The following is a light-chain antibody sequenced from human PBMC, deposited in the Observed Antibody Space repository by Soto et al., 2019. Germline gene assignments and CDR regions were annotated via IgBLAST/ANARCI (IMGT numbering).Light chain of an antibody. V-gene: IGKV3D-20*01. CDR1: QSLTNNF. CDR2: DVS. CDR3: QRFDNSPT. J-gene: IGKJ4*01. Sequence: EIVLTQSPATLSLSPGERVTLSCGASQSLTNNFLAWYQQRPGLAPKLLIFDVSTRATGIPDRFSGSGSGTDFTLTISRLEREDFAVYYCQRFDNSPTFGGGTKVEFK.